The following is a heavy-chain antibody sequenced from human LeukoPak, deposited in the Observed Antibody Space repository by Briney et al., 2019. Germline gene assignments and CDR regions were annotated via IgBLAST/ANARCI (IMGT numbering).Heavy chain of an antibody. J-gene: IGHJ3*02. Sequence: GGSLRLSCAASGFTFDDYAMHWVRQGPGKGLEWVSGISWNSGSIGYADSVKGRFTISRDNAKNSLYLQMNSLRAEDMALYYCAKGSQWLFPHDAFDIWGQGTMVTVSS. CDR3: AKGSQWLFPHDAFDI. V-gene: IGHV3-9*03. D-gene: IGHD6-19*01. CDR2: ISWNSGSI. CDR1: GFTFDDYA.